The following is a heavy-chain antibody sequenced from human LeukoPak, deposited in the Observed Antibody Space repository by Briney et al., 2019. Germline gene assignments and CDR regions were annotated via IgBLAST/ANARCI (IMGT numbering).Heavy chain of an antibody. Sequence: GGSLRLSCAASGFTFSSYWMHWVRQAPGKGLVWVSRINSDGISTSYADSVKGRFTISGDNAKNTLYVQMNSLRAEDTAVYYCARDLNGHYLNYWGQGTLVTVSS. CDR3: ARDLNGHYLNY. V-gene: IGHV3-74*01. CDR2: INSDGIST. CDR1: GFTFSSYW. J-gene: IGHJ4*02. D-gene: IGHD2-8*01.